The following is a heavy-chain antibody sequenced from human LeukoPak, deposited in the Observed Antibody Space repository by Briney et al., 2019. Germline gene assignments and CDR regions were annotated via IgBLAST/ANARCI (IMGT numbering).Heavy chain of an antibody. Sequence: GGSLRLSCAASGFTFDDYAMHWVRQAPGKGLEWVSTIRGSGGSTFYADSVKGRFTISRDNSKNTLYLQMNSLRAEDTAVYYCARDPGSGGYFSHYFDYWGQGTLVTVSS. J-gene: IGHJ4*02. CDR2: IRGSGGST. CDR1: GFTFDDYA. CDR3: ARDPGSGGYFSHYFDY. V-gene: IGHV3-23*01. D-gene: IGHD3-10*01.